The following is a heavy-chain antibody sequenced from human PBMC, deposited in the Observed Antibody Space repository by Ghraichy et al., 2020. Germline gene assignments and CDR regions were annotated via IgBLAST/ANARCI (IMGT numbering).Heavy chain of an antibody. V-gene: IGHV3-7*01. CDR1: GFTFSSYW. Sequence: GGSLRLSCAASGFTFSSYWMSWVRQAPGKGLEWVANIKQDGSEKYYVDSVKGRFTISRDNAKNSLYLQMNSLRAEDTAVYYCARDGDHYYDSSGYADFDYWGQGTLVTVSS. D-gene: IGHD3-22*01. CDR3: ARDGDHYYDSSGYADFDY. CDR2: IKQDGSEK. J-gene: IGHJ4*02.